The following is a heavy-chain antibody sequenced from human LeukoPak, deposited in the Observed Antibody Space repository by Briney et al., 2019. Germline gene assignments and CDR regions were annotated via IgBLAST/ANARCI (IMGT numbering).Heavy chain of an antibody. D-gene: IGHD3-22*01. CDR1: GFTFSSYS. V-gene: IGHV3-48*04. J-gene: IGHJ4*02. CDR2: ISSSSSTI. Sequence: PGGSLRLSCAASGFTFSSYSMNWVRQAPGKGLEWVSYISSSSSTIYYADSVKGRFTISRDNAKNSLYLQMNSLRAEDTALYYCAKGPDYYDSSGYYRFDYWGQGTLVTVSS. CDR3: AKGPDYYDSSGYYRFDY.